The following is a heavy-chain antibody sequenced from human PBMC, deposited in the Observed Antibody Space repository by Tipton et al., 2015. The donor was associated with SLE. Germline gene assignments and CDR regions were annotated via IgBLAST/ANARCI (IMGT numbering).Heavy chain of an antibody. CDR2: IFHSGST. D-gene: IGHD2-2*01. J-gene: IGHJ5*02. CDR1: GGSISSGSFS. V-gene: IGHV4-30-2*01. Sequence: TLSLTCAVSGGSISSGSFSWSWIRQPPGKGLEWIGDIFHSGSTYYNPSLKSRVTISVDRSKNQFSLKVNSVTAADTAVYYCARGPPAGVVVPAAIWFDPWGQGTLVTVSS. CDR3: ARGPPAGVVVPAAIWFDP.